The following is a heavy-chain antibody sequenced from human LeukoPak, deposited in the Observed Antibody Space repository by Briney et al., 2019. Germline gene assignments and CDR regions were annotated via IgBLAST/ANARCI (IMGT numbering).Heavy chain of an antibody. CDR1: GYTFTDYY. Sequence: ASVKVSCKASGYTFTDYYMHWVRQAPGQGLEWMGWINPNSGGTNYQGRVTMTRDTSISTAYMELSRLRSDDTAVYYCASGYCSSTSCYRAFDIRGQGTMVTVSS. CDR3: ASGYCSSTSCYRAFDI. D-gene: IGHD2-2*03. V-gene: IGHV1-2*02. CDR2: INPNSGGT. J-gene: IGHJ3*02.